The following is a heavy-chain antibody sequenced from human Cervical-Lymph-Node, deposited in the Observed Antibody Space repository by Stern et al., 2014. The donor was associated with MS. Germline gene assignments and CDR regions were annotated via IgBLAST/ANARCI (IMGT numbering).Heavy chain of an antibody. D-gene: IGHD3-22*01. Sequence: VQLEESGGGLVKPGGSLRLSCAASGFTFSDYYMSWIRQAPGKGLEWVSYISSSSSYTNYADSVKGRFTISRDNAKNSLYLQMNSLRAEDTAVYYCARVTITMIVVDYGMDVWGQGTTVTVSS. CDR1: GFTFSDYY. J-gene: IGHJ6*02. CDR2: ISSSSSYT. CDR3: ARVTITMIVVDYGMDV. V-gene: IGHV3-11*06.